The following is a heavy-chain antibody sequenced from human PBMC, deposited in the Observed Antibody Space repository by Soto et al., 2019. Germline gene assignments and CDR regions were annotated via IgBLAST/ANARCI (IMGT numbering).Heavy chain of an antibody. J-gene: IGHJ4*02. D-gene: IGHD2-21*01. CDR3: VNMMIARGGFDF. Sequence: GGSLRLSCSASGFAFSSYAMHWVRQTPGKGLEYVSAISPQGGSTYYADSVKGRFTISRDDSKNTVYLQMSSLRPDDTAVYYCVNMMIARGGFDFWGQGTLVTVSS. CDR2: ISPQGGST. V-gene: IGHV3-64D*06. CDR1: GFAFSSYA.